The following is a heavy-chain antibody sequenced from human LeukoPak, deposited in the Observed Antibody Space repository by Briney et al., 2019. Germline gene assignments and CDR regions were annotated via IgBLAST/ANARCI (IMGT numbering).Heavy chain of an antibody. V-gene: IGHV3-23*01. J-gene: IGHJ3*02. D-gene: IGHD3-9*01. CDR1: GFTFSSYA. Sequence: GGSLRLSCAASGFTFSSYAMSWVRQAPGKGLEWVSGISGSGTNRDYADSVKGRFTISRDNAKNSLYLQMNSLRAEDTAVYYCARDLTEKYYDILTGYYASTSDAFDIWGQGTIVTVSS. CDR2: ISGSGTNR. CDR3: ARDLTEKYYDILTGYYASTSDAFDI.